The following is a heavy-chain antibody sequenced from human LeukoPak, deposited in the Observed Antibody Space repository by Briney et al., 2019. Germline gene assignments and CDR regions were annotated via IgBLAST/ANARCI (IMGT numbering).Heavy chain of an antibody. CDR3: AKEDDSHSQIDY. J-gene: IGHJ4*02. CDR2: ISNDGGRT. Sequence: GRSPRLSCVASGFTFRTYAIHWVRQAPGKGLEWVVVISNDGGRTYYADSVKGRFTISRDNSKNTLYLQMNRLTSEDTALYFCAKEDDSHSQIDYWGQGALVTVS. CDR1: GFTFRTYA. D-gene: IGHD3-22*01. V-gene: IGHV3-30-3*01.